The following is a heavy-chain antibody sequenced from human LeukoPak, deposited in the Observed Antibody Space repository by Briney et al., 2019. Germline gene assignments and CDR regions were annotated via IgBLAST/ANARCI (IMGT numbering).Heavy chain of an antibody. Sequence: PGGSLRLSCAASGFTFSSYGMHWVRQAPGKRLEWVAVIWYDGSNKYYADSVKGRFTISRDNSKNTLYLQMNSLRAEDTAVYYCAKDYGSGSSYYYMDVWGKGTTVTVSS. CDR1: GFTFSSYG. J-gene: IGHJ6*03. V-gene: IGHV3-33*06. CDR2: IWYDGSNK. CDR3: AKDYGSGSSYYYMDV. D-gene: IGHD3-10*01.